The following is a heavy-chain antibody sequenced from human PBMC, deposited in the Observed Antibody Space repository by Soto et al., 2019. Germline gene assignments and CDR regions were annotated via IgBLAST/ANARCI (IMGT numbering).Heavy chain of an antibody. V-gene: IGHV2-5*02. CDR3: AHAGDYDLLTFDH. CDR2: IYWDDDK. Sequence: QITLKESGPTLVRPAQTLTLTCDFSGFSLSTYHMGVAWIRQPPGKALEWLALIYWDDDKRYSPSLKDRLAISKDTSSNQVVLTITNIDPGDSATYFCAHAGDYDLLTFDHWDPGTLVTVSS. CDR1: GFSLSTYHMG. D-gene: IGHD4-17*01. J-gene: IGHJ4*02.